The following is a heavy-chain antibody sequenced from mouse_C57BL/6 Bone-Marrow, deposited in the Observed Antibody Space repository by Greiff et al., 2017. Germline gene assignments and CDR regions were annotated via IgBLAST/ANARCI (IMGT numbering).Heavy chain of an antibody. CDR3: AREESDYGNHGSYYYAMDY. CDR2: LDSSDSYT. Sequence: QVQLQQPGAELVQPGASVQLSCKASGYTFTSYWMPWVKQRPGQGLEWIGELDSSDSYTTYNQPFKGRATLSLDPSSNTAYMQLSSLTSEDSAVDYWAREESDYGNHGSYYYAMDYWGQGTSVTVSS. CDR1: GYTFTSYW. J-gene: IGHJ4*01. V-gene: IGHV1-50*01. D-gene: IGHD2-1*01.